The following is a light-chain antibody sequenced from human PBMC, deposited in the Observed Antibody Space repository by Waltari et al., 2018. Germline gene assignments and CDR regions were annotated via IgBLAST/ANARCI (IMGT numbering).Light chain of an antibody. V-gene: IGLV2-14*01. CDR3: SSYTTSSAPGV. CDR2: EVS. CDR1: DSDVGAYDF. J-gene: IGLJ1*01. Sequence: QSALTQPASVSGSPGQSITISCSGTDSDVGAYDFVSWYQQHPGKAPHLIIYEVSNRPSGISNLFSASKSGNTASLTISGRQAEDEADYYCSSYTTSSAPGVFGTGTRVTVL.